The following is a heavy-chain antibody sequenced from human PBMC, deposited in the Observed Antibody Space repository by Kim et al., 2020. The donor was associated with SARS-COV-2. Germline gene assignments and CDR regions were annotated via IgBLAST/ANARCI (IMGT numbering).Heavy chain of an antibody. J-gene: IGHJ4*02. V-gene: IGHV5-10-1*01. Sequence: GESLKISCKGSGYSFTSYWISWVRQMPGKGLEWMGRIDPSDSYTNYSPSFQGHVTISADKSISTAYLQWSSLKASDTAMYYCARRYYDYVWGNLVLDYWGQGTLVTVSS. CDR1: GYSFTSYW. CDR2: IDPSDSYT. D-gene: IGHD3-16*01. CDR3: ARRYYDYVWGNLVLDY.